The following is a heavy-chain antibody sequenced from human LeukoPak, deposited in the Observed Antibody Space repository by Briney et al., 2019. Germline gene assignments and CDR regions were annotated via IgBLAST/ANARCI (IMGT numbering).Heavy chain of an antibody. CDR3: ARLNQWLVLRWYYFDY. CDR1: GYSFTSYW. V-gene: IGHV5-51*01. J-gene: IGHJ4*02. Sequence: GESLKISWKGSGYSFTSYWIGWVRQMPGKGLEWMGIIYPGDSDTRYSPSFQGQVTISADKSISTAYLQWSSLKASDTAMYYCARLNQWLVLRWYYFDYWGQGPLVTVSS. D-gene: IGHD6-19*01. CDR2: IYPGDSDT.